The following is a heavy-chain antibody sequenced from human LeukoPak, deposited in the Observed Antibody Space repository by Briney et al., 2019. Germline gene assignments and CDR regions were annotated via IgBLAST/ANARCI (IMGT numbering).Heavy chain of an antibody. CDR1: VFTVSSNY. Sequence: GGSLRLSCAASVFTVSSNYMSWVRQAPGKGLEWVSVIYSGGSTYYADSVKGRFTISRDNSKNTLYLQMNSLRAEDTAVYYCARDGDSSGIFDYWGQGTLVTVSS. CDR3: ARDGDSSGIFDY. J-gene: IGHJ4*02. CDR2: IYSGGST. D-gene: IGHD3-22*01. V-gene: IGHV3-53*01.